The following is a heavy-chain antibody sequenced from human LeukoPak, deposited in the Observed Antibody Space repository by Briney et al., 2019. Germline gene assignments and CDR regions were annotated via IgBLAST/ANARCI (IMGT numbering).Heavy chain of an antibody. V-gene: IGHV4-4*07. CDR2: VYTGGSI. CDR1: GGSISGYF. J-gene: IGHJ4*02. CDR3: ARDPVLEHYFDY. D-gene: IGHD3-3*01. Sequence: SETLSLTCSVSGGSISGYFWSWIRQPAGKGLKWIGRVYTGGSINYNPPLKSRVTISLDTSRSQFSLKLTSVTAADTAVYYCARDPVLEHYFDYWGQGTLVTVSS.